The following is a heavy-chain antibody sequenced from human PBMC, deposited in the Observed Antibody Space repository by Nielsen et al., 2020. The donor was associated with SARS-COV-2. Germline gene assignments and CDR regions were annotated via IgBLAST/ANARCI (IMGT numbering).Heavy chain of an antibody. CDR2: IVVGSGNT. Sequence: SVKVSCKASGFTFTSSAVQWVRQARGQRPEWIGWIVVGSGNTNYAQKFQERVTITRDMSTSTAYMELSSLRSEDTAVYYCARGNRYCSGGSCSPYLDYWGQGTLVTVSS. D-gene: IGHD2-15*01. CDR3: ARGNRYCSGGSCSPYLDY. V-gene: IGHV1-58*01. CDR1: GFTFTSSA. J-gene: IGHJ4*02.